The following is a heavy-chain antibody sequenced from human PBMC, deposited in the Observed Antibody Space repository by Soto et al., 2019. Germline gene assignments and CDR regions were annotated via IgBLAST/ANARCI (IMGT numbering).Heavy chain of an antibody. CDR1: GYSFTNYW. V-gene: IGHV5-10-1*01. D-gene: IGHD3-22*01. CDR2: VDPSDSDT. CDR3: ARHYYDSSGSLDPTTYNLAFDY. Sequence: PGESLKISCKGSGYSFTNYWITWVRQMPGKGLEYMGRVDPSDSDTRYSPSFQGRVNISADKSITTAYLQWSSLKASDTAIYYCARHYYDSSGSLDPTTYNLAFDYWGPGTLVTVFS. J-gene: IGHJ4*02.